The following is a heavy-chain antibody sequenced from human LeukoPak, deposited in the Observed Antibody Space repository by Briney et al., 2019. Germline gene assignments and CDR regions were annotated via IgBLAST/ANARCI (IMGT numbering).Heavy chain of an antibody. CDR2: IKSKTDGGTT. V-gene: IGHV3-15*01. CDR3: TTSPGGYSYFFDY. J-gene: IGHJ4*02. D-gene: IGHD5-18*01. CDR1: GFTFSNAW. Sequence: GGSLRLSCAASGFTFSNAWMSWVRQALGKGLEWVGRIKSKTDGGTTDYAAPVKGRFTISRDDSKNTLYLQMNSLKTEDTAVYYCTTSPGGYSYFFDYWGQGTLVTVSS.